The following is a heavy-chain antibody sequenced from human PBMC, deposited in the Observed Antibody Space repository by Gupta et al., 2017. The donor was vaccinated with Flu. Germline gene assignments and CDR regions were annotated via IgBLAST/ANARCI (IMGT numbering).Heavy chain of an antibody. V-gene: IGHV3-48*03. Sequence: EVQLVESGGGLVQPGGSLRLSCAASGFTFSSYEMNWVRQAPGKGLEWVSYISSSGSTIYYADSVKGRFTISRDNAKNSLYLQMNSLRAEDTAVYYCARVYYDSSGYSDAFDIWGQGTMVTVSS. CDR2: ISSSGSTI. CDR3: ARVYYDSSGYSDAFDI. D-gene: IGHD3-22*01. CDR1: GFTFSSYE. J-gene: IGHJ3*02.